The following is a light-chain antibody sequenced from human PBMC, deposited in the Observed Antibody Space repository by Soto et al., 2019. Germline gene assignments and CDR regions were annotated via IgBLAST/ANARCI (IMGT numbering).Light chain of an antibody. CDR3: NSYTSSSTYV. Sequence: QSALTQPASVSGSPGQSITISCTGTSSDVGGYNYVSWYQQHPGKSPKLMIYDVSNRPSGVSNRFSGSKSGNTASLTISGIQAEDEADYYCNSYTSSSTYVFGTGTTLTVL. J-gene: IGLJ1*01. CDR2: DVS. V-gene: IGLV2-14*01. CDR1: SSDVGGYNY.